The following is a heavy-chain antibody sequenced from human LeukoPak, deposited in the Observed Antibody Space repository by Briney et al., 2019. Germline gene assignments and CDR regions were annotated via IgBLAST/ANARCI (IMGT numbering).Heavy chain of an antibody. J-gene: IGHJ3*02. D-gene: IGHD3-10*01. V-gene: IGHV4-59*01. Sequence: SETLSLTCTVSGGSISRYYWSWIRRPPGKGLKWIGYIVDSGNTNYNPSLKSQVTISVDKSKNQFSLKLSFVTAADTAMYYCARSDYHNSGSHTVFDAFDIWGQGTRVTVSS. CDR1: GGSISRYY. CDR2: IVDSGNT. CDR3: ARSDYHNSGSHTVFDAFDI.